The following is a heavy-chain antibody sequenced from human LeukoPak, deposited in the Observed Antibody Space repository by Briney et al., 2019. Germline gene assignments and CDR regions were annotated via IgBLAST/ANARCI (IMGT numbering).Heavy chain of an antibody. CDR2: INPDSGGT. V-gene: IGHV1-2*02. Sequence: ASVKVSCKASGYTFTGFYMHWVRQAPGQGLEWMGWINPDSGGTNYAQKFQGRVTVTRDTSISTAYMELGRLTSDDTAVYYCARLNSGYDYFDYWGQGTLVTVSS. CDR3: ARLNSGYDYFDY. CDR1: GYTFTGFY. D-gene: IGHD5-12*01. J-gene: IGHJ4*02.